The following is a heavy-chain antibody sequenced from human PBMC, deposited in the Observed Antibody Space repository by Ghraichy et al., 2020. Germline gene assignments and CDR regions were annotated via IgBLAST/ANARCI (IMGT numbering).Heavy chain of an antibody. CDR2: IYYSGST. CDR1: GGSISSYY. V-gene: IGHV4-59*01. J-gene: IGHJ3*02. Sequence: SETLSLTCTVSGGSISSYYWSWIRQPPGKGLEWIGYIYYSGSTNYNPSLKSRVTISVDTSKNQFSLKLSSVTAADTAVYYCARDLRIMGYDYVWGSPDAFDIWGQGTMVTVSS. CDR3: ARDLRIMGYDYVWGSPDAFDI. D-gene: IGHD3-16*01.